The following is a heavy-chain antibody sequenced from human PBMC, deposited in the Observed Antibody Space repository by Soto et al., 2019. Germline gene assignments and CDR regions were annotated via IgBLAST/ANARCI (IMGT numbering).Heavy chain of an antibody. D-gene: IGHD6-13*01. V-gene: IGHV2-26*04. CDR3: ASTYSSSWYGFDP. J-gene: IGHJ5*02. Sequence: QVTVKESGPVLVKPTETLTLTCTVSGFSLSNAGLGVSWIHQPPGKALEWLANIFSNDEKSYSTPLKSRLTTSKDTSKSQVVLTMTNIDSVDTATYYWASTYSSSWYGFDPWGQGALVTVSS. CDR2: IFSNDEK. CDR1: GFSLSNAGLG.